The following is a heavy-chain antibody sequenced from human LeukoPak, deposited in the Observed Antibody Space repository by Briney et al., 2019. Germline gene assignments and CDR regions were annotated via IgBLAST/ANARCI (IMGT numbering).Heavy chain of an antibody. CDR3: ARNSRELLQYFDY. D-gene: IGHD1-26*01. Sequence: ASVKVSSKASGYTFTGYYMHWVRQAPGQGLEWMGWINPNSGGTNYAQKFQGRVTMTRDTSISTAYMELSRLRSDDTAVYYCARNSRELLQYFDYWGQGTLVTVSS. CDR2: INPNSGGT. V-gene: IGHV1-2*02. CDR1: GYTFTGYY. J-gene: IGHJ4*02.